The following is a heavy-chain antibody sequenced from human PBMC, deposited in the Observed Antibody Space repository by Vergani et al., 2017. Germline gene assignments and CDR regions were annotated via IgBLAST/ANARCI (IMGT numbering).Heavy chain of an antibody. Sequence: QVKLQESGPGLLKPSQTLSLTCTVSGESIRSGSHYWSWIRQPAGQGPEWIGHIHTGGSTDLNPSFKSRVSISVETSKSQFSLKLNSVTVADTAVYYCARSRPYCTSGSCPAIWGQGTLVTVSS. CDR2: IHTGGST. J-gene: IGHJ4*02. CDR3: ARSRPYCTSGSCPAI. CDR1: GESIRSGSHY. D-gene: IGHD2-15*01. V-gene: IGHV4-61*02.